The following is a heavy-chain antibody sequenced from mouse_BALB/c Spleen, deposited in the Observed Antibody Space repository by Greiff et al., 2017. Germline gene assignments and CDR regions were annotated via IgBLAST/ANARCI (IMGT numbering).Heavy chain of an antibody. CDR3: ARGGFTTALYYYAMDY. J-gene: IGHJ4*01. Sequence: EVQLVESGPELVKPGASVKISCKASGYSFTGYFMNWVMQSHGKSLEWIGRINPYNGDTFYNQKFKGKATLTVDKSSSTAHMELRSLASEDSAVYYCARGGFTTALYYYAMDYWGQGTSVTVSS. CDR2: INPYNGDT. V-gene: IGHV1-20*02. D-gene: IGHD1-2*01. CDR1: GYSFTGYF.